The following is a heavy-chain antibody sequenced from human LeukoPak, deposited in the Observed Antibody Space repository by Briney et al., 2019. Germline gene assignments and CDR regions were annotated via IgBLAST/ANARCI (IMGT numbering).Heavy chain of an antibody. CDR2: ISSSSSTI. V-gene: IGHV3-48*01. D-gene: IGHD2-2*01. J-gene: IGHJ6*03. CDR1: GFTFSSYI. CDR3: ARDEIVVVPAQKYYMDV. Sequence: GGSLRLSCAASGFTFSSYIMNWVRQAPGKGLEWVSYISSSSSTIYYADSVKGRFTISRDNAKNSLYLQMNSLRAEDTAVYYCARDEIVVVPAQKYYMDVWGKGTTVTVSS.